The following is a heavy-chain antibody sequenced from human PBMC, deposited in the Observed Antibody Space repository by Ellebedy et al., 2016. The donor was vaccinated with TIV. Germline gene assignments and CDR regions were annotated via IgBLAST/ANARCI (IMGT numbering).Heavy chain of an antibody. D-gene: IGHD3-16*01. Sequence: GGSLRLSCVASGFTFSSFAMHWVRQAPGKGLEWLSVISADGVSTYHADSVKVRFAITRDNSKNTLYLQMNRPRVEDTAVYYCAKGSSSGFNYDRVGFEYWGQGTLVTVSS. CDR2: ISADGVST. CDR1: GFTFSSFA. J-gene: IGHJ4*02. V-gene: IGHV3-23*01. CDR3: AKGSSSGFNYDRVGFEY.